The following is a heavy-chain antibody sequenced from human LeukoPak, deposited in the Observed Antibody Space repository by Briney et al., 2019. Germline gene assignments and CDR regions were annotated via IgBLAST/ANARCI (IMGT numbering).Heavy chain of an antibody. CDR2: IGGSGGST. J-gene: IGHJ1*01. Sequence: GGSLRLSCAASGFTFSSYAMSWVRQAPGKGMAWVSAIGGSGGSTYYADSVKGRFTISRDNSKNTLYLQMNSLRAEDTAVYYCAKEDGDLEYFQHWGQGTLVTVSS. V-gene: IGHV3-23*01. CDR3: AKEDGDLEYFQH. D-gene: IGHD4-17*01. CDR1: GFTFSSYA.